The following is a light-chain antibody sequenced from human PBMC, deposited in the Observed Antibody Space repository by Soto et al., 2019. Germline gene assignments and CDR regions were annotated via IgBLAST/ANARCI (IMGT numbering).Light chain of an antibody. CDR2: KAA. J-gene: IGKJ1*01. CDR3: QQYNSYSRT. V-gene: IGKV1-5*03. Sequence: IQMTQSPATLSASDGDRVAITCRASDNIVHWVAWYQQKPGKAPKLLIYKAANLADEVPSRFAGSGSGTEFTLTISSLQPDDFATYYCQQYNSYSRTFGQATKVDIK. CDR1: DNIVHW.